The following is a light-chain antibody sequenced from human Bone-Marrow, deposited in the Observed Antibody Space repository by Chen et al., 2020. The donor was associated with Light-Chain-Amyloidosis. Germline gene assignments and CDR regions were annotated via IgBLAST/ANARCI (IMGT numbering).Light chain of an antibody. CDR3: QQRSDWYT. CDR2: DAS. J-gene: IGKJ2*01. Sequence: ILLTQSPATLSLSPGERATLSGRVSQSVGTSLAWYQQKPGQAPRLLIYDASDRATGIPARFSGSGSGTDFTLTISNLEPEDFAVYYCQQRSDWYTFGQGTKLEIK. CDR1: QSVGTS. V-gene: IGKV3-11*01.